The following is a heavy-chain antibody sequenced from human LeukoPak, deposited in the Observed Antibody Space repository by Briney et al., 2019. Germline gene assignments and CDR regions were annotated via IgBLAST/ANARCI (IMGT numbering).Heavy chain of an antibody. CDR1: GGIFSSYA. V-gene: IGHV1-69*04. Sequence: GASVKVSCKASGGIFSSYAISWVRQAPGQGLEWMGRIIPILGIANYAQKFQGRVTITADKSTSTAYMELSSLRSEDTAVYYCARAASSGGAFYGMDVWGQGTTVTVSS. CDR2: IIPILGIA. J-gene: IGHJ6*02. CDR3: ARAASSGGAFYGMDV. D-gene: IGHD2-15*01.